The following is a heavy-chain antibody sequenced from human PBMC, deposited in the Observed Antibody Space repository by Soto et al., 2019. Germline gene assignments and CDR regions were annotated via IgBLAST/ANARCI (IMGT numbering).Heavy chain of an antibody. Sequence: SETLSLTCTVSGGSIISYYCIFIRQPPWKGLEWIVYIYYSGSTNYNPSLKSRVTISVDTSKNQFSLKLSSVTAADTAVYYCARGLRAGMGFDYWGQGTLVTVSS. CDR3: ARGLRAGMGFDY. V-gene: IGHV4-59*01. CDR1: GGSIISYY. D-gene: IGHD1-26*01. J-gene: IGHJ4*02. CDR2: IYYSGST.